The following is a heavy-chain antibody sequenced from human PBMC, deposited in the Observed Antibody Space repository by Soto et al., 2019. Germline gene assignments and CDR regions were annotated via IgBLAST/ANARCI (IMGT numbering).Heavy chain of an antibody. CDR3: ARVPIVVVPAAIAWFDP. CDR1: GYTFTSYA. J-gene: IGHJ5*02. CDR2: ITAGNGNT. V-gene: IGHV1-3*01. D-gene: IGHD2-2*01. Sequence: ASVKVSCKASGYTFTSYAMHWVRQAPGQRLEWMGWITAGNGNTKYSQKFQGRVTITRDTSASTAYMELSSLRSEDTAVYYCARVPIVVVPAAIAWFDPWGQGTLVTVSS.